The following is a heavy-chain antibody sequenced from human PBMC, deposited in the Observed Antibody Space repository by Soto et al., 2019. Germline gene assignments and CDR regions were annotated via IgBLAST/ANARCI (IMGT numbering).Heavy chain of an antibody. CDR3: ARDSGDIVPTFDY. V-gene: IGHV1-69*13. CDR2: IIPIFGTA. J-gene: IGHJ4*02. Sequence: SVKVSCKASGGTFSSYAISWVRQAPGQGLEWMGGIIPIFGTANYAQKFQGRVTITADESTSTAYMELSSLRSEDTAVYYCARDSGDIVPTFDYWGQGTLVTVSS. D-gene: IGHD2-8*01. CDR1: GGTFSSYA.